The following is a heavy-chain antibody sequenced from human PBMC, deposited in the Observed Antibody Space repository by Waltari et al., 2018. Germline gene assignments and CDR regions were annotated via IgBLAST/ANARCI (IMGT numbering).Heavy chain of an antibody. J-gene: IGHJ6*02. CDR2: NNHAGYT. CDR1: GGSFSGYY. D-gene: IGHD2-15*01. V-gene: IGHV4-34*02. CDR3: VRLEDCTGPGGHCYSGDPFALDV. Sequence: QVQLQQWGAGLLQSSETLSLTCAVYGGSFSGYYWGWVRQPPGKGLEWIGENNHAGYTNHYPSLRSRVTMSADTSKSQFSLKLNSVTTADTAVYYCVRLEDCTGPGGHCYSGDPFALDVWGQGTTVTVSS.